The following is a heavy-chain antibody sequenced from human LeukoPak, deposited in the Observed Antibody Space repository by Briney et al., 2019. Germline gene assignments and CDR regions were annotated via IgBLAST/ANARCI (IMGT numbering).Heavy chain of an antibody. J-gene: IGHJ6*03. CDR3: ARRSPGSSSLFFYYMDV. Sequence: PGGSMRLSCAASGFTFSNHARSWFRQAPGKGLEWVAGISSIGSSTFSADHVKGRFTISRANPKNSLYLQINTLQAEDTAVYYCARRSPGSSSLFFYYMDVWGKGTTVTVSS. CDR2: ISSIGSST. D-gene: IGHD1-26*01. CDR1: GFTFSNHA. V-gene: IGHV3-23*01.